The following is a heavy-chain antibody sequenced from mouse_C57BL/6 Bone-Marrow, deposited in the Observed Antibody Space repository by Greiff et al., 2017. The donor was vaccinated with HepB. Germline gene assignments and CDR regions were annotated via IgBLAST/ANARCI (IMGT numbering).Heavy chain of an antibody. V-gene: IGHV5-6*01. CDR3: ARTGGGDY. CDR2: ISSGGSYT. J-gene: IGHJ2*01. CDR1: GFTFSSYG. Sequence: EVMLVESGGDLVKPGGSLKLSCAASGFTFSSYGMSWVRQTPDKRLEWVATISSGGSYTYYPDSVKGRFTISRDNAKNTLYLQMSSLKSEDTAMYYCARTGGGDYWGQGTTLTVSS.